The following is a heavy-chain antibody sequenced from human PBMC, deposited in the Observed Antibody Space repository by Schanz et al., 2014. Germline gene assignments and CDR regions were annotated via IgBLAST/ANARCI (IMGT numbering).Heavy chain of an antibody. CDR3: ARGGSVATIAPYTWFDP. Sequence: QVQLQEPGPGLVKPSQTLSLTCTVSGGSISSATYYWSWVRQPAGKGLEWIGRIYSRGSSTYNPSLNRGFPIPITPSNTLSPRMLIPVTAADTAVYCCARGGSVATIAPYTWFDPWGEGTLVTVSS. V-gene: IGHV4-61*02. J-gene: IGHJ5*02. D-gene: IGHD5-12*01. CDR1: GGSISSATYY. CDR2: IYSRGSS.